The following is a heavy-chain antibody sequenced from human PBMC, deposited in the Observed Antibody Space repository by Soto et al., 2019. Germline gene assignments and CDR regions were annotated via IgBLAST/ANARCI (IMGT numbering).Heavy chain of an antibody. V-gene: IGHV3-30-3*01. J-gene: IGHJ6*02. CDR1: GFTFSSYA. CDR3: ARDRVLYCSSTSCLHTYYYYGMDV. D-gene: IGHD2-2*01. Sequence: WSLRLSCAASGFTFSSYAMHWVRQAPGKGLEWVAVISYDGSNKYYADSVKGRFTISRDNSKNTLYLQMNSLRAEDTAVYYCARDRVLYCSSTSCLHTYYYYGMDVWGQGTTVTVSS. CDR2: ISYDGSNK.